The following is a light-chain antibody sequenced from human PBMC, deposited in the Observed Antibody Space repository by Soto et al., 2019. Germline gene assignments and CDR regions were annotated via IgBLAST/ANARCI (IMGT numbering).Light chain of an antibody. J-gene: IGLJ3*02. CDR1: SSDVGYYNL. CDR3: CSFAGSTWV. V-gene: IGLV2-23*02. CDR2: EVT. Sequence: QSALTQPASVSGSPGQSITISCTGSSSDVGYYNLVSWYQQHPGKAPKLMIYEVTKRPSGVSNRFSGSKSGNTASLTISGLQAEDETDYYCCSFAGSTWVFGGGTQLTVL.